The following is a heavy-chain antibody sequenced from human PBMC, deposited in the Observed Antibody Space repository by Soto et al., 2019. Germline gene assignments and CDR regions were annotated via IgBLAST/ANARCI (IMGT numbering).Heavy chain of an antibody. CDR3: AREPSQSYFDF. V-gene: IGHV3-48*03. J-gene: IGHJ4*02. CDR2: ISNSDGTI. Sequence: GGSPRLSCAASGFTFSSYEMNWVRQAPGKGLEWVSYISNSDGTIYYADSVKGRFTISRDNAKNSLYLQMNSLRAEDTAVYYCAREPSQSYFDFWGQGTLVTVSS. CDR1: GFTFSSYE.